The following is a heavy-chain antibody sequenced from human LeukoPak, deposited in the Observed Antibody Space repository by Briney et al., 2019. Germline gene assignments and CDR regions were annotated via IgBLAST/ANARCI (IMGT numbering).Heavy chain of an antibody. Sequence: SETLSLTCTVSGYSISSGYYWGWIRQPPGKGLEWIGSIYHSGSTYYNPSLKSRVTISVDTSKNQFSLKLSSVTAADAAVYYCARDMGYYDSSGYNWFDPWGQGTLVTVSS. V-gene: IGHV4-38-2*02. CDR3: ARDMGYYDSSGYNWFDP. CDR1: GYSISSGYY. J-gene: IGHJ5*02. D-gene: IGHD3-22*01. CDR2: IYHSGST.